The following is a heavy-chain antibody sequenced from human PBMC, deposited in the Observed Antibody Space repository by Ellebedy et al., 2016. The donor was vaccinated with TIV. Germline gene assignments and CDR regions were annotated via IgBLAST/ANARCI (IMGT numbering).Heavy chain of an antibody. CDR2: IHYSGST. CDR3: VGHYDILTGAYKDDLDV. V-gene: IGHV4-59*08. D-gene: IGHD3-9*01. J-gene: IGHJ6*02. Sequence: PSETLSLTCTVSGGSISSYYWSWIRQPPGKGLEWIGYIHYSGSTNYNPSLKSRVTLSVDTSKNQFSLKLSSVTAADTAVYYCVGHYDILTGAYKDDLDVWGQGTTVTVSS. CDR1: GGSISSYY.